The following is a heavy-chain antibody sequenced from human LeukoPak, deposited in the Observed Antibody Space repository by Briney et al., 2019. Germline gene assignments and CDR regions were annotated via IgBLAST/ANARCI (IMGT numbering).Heavy chain of an antibody. V-gene: IGHV4-61*02. D-gene: IGHD4-17*01. CDR2: IYASGDT. CDR3: ARHSTTVTTGSFAY. Sequence: PSQTLSLICTVSGGSISSASYYWNWIRQPAGKGLEWIGRIYASGDTNYNPSLKSPVTRSVDMSKNQFSLKLSSVTAAHTALYYCARHSTTVTTGSFAYWSQGTLVTVSS. CDR1: GGSISSASYY. J-gene: IGHJ4*02.